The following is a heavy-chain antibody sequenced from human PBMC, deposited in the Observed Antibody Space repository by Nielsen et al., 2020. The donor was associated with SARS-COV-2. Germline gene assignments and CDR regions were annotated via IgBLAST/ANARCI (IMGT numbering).Heavy chain of an antibody. J-gene: IGHJ4*02. D-gene: IGHD4-17*01. V-gene: IGHV3-9*01. CDR1: GFTFDDYA. CDR2: ISWNSGSI. CDR3: ATIYGDYGFY. Sequence: SLKISCAASGFTFDDYAMHWVRQAPGKGLEWVSGISWNSGSIGYADSVKGRFTISRDNAKNSLYLQMNSLRVEDTALYYCATIYGDYGFYWGQGTLVTVSS.